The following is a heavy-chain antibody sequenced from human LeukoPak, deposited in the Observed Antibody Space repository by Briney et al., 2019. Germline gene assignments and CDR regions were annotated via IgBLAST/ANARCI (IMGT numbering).Heavy chain of an antibody. V-gene: IGHV3-30*03. Sequence: GGSLRLSCAASGFTFSSYGMHWVRQAPGKGLEWVAVISYDGSNKYYADSVKGRFTISRDNSKNTLYLQMNSLRAKDTAVYYCATGKVDYWGQGTLVTVSS. J-gene: IGHJ4*02. CDR1: GFTFSSYG. D-gene: IGHD4-23*01. CDR3: ATGKVDY. CDR2: ISYDGSNK.